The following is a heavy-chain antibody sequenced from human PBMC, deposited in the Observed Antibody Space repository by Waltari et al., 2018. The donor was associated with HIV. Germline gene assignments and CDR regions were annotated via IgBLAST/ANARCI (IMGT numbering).Heavy chain of an antibody. V-gene: IGHV2-5*01. CDR2: IYWNDDK. CDR1: GFSLSTSGVG. CDR3: AHSSDSSGYRRLVYYGMDV. Sequence: QITLKESGPTLVKPTQTLTLTCTFSGFSLSTSGVGVGWIRQPPGKALEWLALIYWNDDKRYSPSLKSRLTITKDTSKNQVVLTMTNMDPVDTATYYCAHSSDSSGYRRLVYYGMDVWGQGTTVTVSS. D-gene: IGHD3-22*01. J-gene: IGHJ6*02.